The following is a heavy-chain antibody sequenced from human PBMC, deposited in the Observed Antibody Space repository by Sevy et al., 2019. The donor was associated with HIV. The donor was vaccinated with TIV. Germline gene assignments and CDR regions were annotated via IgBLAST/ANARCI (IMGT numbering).Heavy chain of an antibody. CDR1: GFTFSSYG. Sequence: GGSLRLSCAASGFTFSSYGMHWVRQAPGKGLEWVAVIWNDRSNKHYADSVKGRFTISRDNSKNTLYLQMNSLRAEDTAVYYCARDKSATAVDYWGQGTLVTVSS. V-gene: IGHV3-33*01. CDR2: IWNDRSNK. J-gene: IGHJ4*02. CDR3: ARDKSATAVDY. D-gene: IGHD6-25*01.